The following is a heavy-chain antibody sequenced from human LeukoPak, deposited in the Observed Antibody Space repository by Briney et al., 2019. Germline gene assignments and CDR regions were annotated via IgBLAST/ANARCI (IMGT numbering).Heavy chain of an antibody. CDR2: ISGSGGST. J-gene: IGHJ4*02. D-gene: IGHD3-10*01. CDR1: GFTFSSYA. CDR3: AKGRGRQGRVYFDY. V-gene: IGHV3-23*01. Sequence: GGSLRLSCAASGFTFSSYAMSWVRQAPGKGLEWVSAISGSGGSTYYADSVKGRFTISRDNFKNTLYLQMNSLRAEDTAVYYCAKGRGRQGRVYFDYWGQGTLVTVSS.